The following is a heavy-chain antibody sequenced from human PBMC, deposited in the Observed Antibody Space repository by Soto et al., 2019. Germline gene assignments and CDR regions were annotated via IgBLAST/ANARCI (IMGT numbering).Heavy chain of an antibody. Sequence: QVQLVQSGAEVKKPGSSVKVSCKASGGTFSSYAISWVRQAPGQGLEWMGGIIPIFGTADYAQKFQGRVTITADEPTTTAYMALSSLISEDTAVYYCACTVSTYYYYGMDVWCQETTVTVSS. CDR1: GGTFSSYA. D-gene: IGHD2-8*01. V-gene: IGHV1-69*12. J-gene: IGHJ6*02. CDR2: IIPIFGTA. CDR3: ACTVSTYYYYGMDV.